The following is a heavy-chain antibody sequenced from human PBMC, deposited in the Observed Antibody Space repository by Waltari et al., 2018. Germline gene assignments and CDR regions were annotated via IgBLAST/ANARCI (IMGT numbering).Heavy chain of an antibody. Sequence: EVHLVESGGGLVKPGGSLRVSCAASGFDFSSFSINWIRQTPGKGVEWVSSISKSGRVTEYADSVKGRFTFSRDNANNSVYLQMNSLRVEDTAVYYCNVELAEAGNWGQGTLVTVSP. CDR1: GFDFSSFS. CDR2: ISKSGRVT. CDR3: NVELAEAGN. D-gene: IGHD6-13*01. J-gene: IGHJ4*02. V-gene: IGHV3-21*06.